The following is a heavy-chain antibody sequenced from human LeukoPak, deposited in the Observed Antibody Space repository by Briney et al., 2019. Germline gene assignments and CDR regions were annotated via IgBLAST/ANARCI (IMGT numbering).Heavy chain of an antibody. CDR2: INPDNGNA. V-gene: IGHV1-3*01. D-gene: IGHD1-14*01. CDR1: GYPFVSYV. J-gene: IGHJ4*02. CDR3: ARRNHDY. Sequence: VASVKVSCKASGYPFVSYVIHWVRQAPGQRLEWMGWINPDNGNAEYSQKFQGRVTITRDTSASTAYMELSSLRSEDTAVYYCARRNHDYWGQGTLVTVSS.